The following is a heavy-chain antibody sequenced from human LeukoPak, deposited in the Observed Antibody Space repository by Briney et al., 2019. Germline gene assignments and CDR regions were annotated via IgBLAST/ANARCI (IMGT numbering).Heavy chain of an antibody. Sequence: GASVKASCKASGYTFTGYYMHWVRQAPGQGLEWMGWINPNSGGTNYAQKFQGRVTMTRDTSISTAYMELSRLRSDDTAVYYCARDPGVSVAAYYFDYWGQGTLVTVSS. J-gene: IGHJ4*02. D-gene: IGHD6-19*01. CDR3: ARDPGVSVAAYYFDY. CDR1: GYTFTGYY. V-gene: IGHV1-2*02. CDR2: INPNSGGT.